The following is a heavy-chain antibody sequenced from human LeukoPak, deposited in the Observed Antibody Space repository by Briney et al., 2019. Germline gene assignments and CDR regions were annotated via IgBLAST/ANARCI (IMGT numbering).Heavy chain of an antibody. CDR1: GFSLSMYW. CDR2: IRSDGVEK. V-gene: IGHV3-7*03. CDR3: AREFTGYGNTDY. D-gene: IGHD5-12*01. Sequence: PGGSLRLSCTAAGFSLSMYWMSWVRQAPGKGLEWVANIRSDGVEKYYVDSVRGRFTISTDTAKNTLYLQMYSLRADDTAVYYCAREFTGYGNTDYWGQGTLVTVSS. J-gene: IGHJ4*02.